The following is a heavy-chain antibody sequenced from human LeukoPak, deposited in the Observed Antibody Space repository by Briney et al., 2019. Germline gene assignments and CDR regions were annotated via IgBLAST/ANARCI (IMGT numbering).Heavy chain of an antibody. CDR3: AKDAGYGRIYGMDV. CDR2: ISGSGGST. Sequence: GGSLRLSCAGSGFTFSSYGMSWVRQAPGKGLEWVSGISGSGGSTYYADSVKGRFTISRDNSQNTLYLQMNSLRAEDTAVYYCAKDAGYGRIYGMDVWGQGTTVTVSS. D-gene: IGHD2-15*01. J-gene: IGHJ6*02. V-gene: IGHV3-23*01. CDR1: GFTFSSYG.